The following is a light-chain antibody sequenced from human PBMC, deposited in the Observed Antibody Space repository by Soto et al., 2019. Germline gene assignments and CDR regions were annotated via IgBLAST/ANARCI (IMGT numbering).Light chain of an antibody. CDR1: SSNIGNNY. CDR2: DNN. J-gene: IGLJ2*01. Sequence: QSVLTQPPSVSAAPGQKVTISCSGSSSNIGNNYVSWYQQLPGTAPKLLIYDNNKRPSGIPDRFSGSKSGTSGTLDITGLQTGDEADYYCATWDHSLTGEFFGGGTKLTVL. V-gene: IGLV1-51*01. CDR3: ATWDHSLTGEF.